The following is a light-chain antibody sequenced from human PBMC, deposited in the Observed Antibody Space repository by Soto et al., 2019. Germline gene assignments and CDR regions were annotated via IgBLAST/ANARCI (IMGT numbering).Light chain of an antibody. V-gene: IGKV3-20*01. CDR1: QSVSSSF. J-gene: IGKJ1*01. Sequence: EIVLTQYACTLSLAPGEGATLSCRASQSVSSSFLVWYKQSPGQAPRLLMSGASTRATGTPDRFSGGGSGTDFTLTISRLEPEDSAVYYCQQYDSSPETFGQGTKV. CDR3: QQYDSSPET. CDR2: GAS.